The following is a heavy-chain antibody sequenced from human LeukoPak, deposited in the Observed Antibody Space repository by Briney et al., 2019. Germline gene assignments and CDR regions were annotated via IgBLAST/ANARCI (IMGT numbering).Heavy chain of an antibody. V-gene: IGHV1-58*01. CDR3: AADSYCSGGSCYASAFDC. Sequence: ASVKVSCTASGFTFTTSALQWVRQARGQRLEWLGWMVIGSGNTNYAQKFQERVTITRGMSTSTAYMELSRLESDDTAVYYCAADSYCSGGSCYASAFDCWGQGTLVTVSS. CDR1: GFTFTTSA. CDR2: MVIGSGNT. D-gene: IGHD2-15*01. J-gene: IGHJ4*02.